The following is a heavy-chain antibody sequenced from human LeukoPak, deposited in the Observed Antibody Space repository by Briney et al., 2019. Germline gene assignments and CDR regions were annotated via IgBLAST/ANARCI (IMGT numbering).Heavy chain of an antibody. CDR2: INPNSGGT. CDR1: GYTFTGYY. CDR3: ARDLGYLDSSGWYLDFDY. V-gene: IGHV1-2*02. D-gene: IGHD6-19*01. J-gene: IGHJ4*02. Sequence: GASVKVSCKASGYTFTGYYMHWVRQAPGQGLEWMGWINPNSGGTNYAQKFQGRVTMTRDTSISTAYMELSRLRSDDTAVYYCARDLGYLDSSGWYLDFDYWGQGTLVTVSS.